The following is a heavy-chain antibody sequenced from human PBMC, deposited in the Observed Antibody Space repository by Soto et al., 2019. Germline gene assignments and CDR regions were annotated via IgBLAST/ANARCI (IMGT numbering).Heavy chain of an antibody. V-gene: IGHV3-30*18. Sequence: GGSLRLSCAASGFTFSSYSMHWVRQAPGKGLEWVAVISYDGSNKYYADSVKGRFTISRDNSKNTLYLQMNSLRAEDTAVYYCANTDSSSWINGYYFDYWGQGTLVTVSS. CDR2: ISYDGSNK. CDR1: GFTFSSYS. CDR3: ANTDSSSWINGYYFDY. D-gene: IGHD6-13*01. J-gene: IGHJ4*02.